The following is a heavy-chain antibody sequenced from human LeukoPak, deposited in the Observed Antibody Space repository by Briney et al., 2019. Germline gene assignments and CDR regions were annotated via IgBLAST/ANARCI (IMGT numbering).Heavy chain of an antibody. CDR3: ARGGVAVTILGWFDP. J-gene: IGHJ5*02. CDR2: ISYDGSNK. CDR1: GFTSSSYA. D-gene: IGHD6-19*01. Sequence: SGGSLRLSCAPSGFTSSSYAMHWVRQAPGKGLEWVAVISYDGSNKYYADSVKGRFTISRDNSKNTLYLQMNSLRAEDTAVYYCARGGVAVTILGWFDPWGQGTLVTVSS. V-gene: IGHV3-30*04.